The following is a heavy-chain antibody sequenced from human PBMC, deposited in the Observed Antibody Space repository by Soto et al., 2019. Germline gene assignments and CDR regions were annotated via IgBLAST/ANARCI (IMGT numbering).Heavy chain of an antibody. Sequence: QVQLVQSGAEVKKPGASVKVSCKASGSTFTSYDINWVRQATGQGLEWMGYMNPNSGNTVYAQQFQGRVTMPWDTSITTAYMELSSLRSEDTAVYYCAREGMDVWGQGTTVTVSS. CDR3: AREGMDV. CDR1: GSTFTSYD. V-gene: IGHV1-8*01. J-gene: IGHJ6*02. CDR2: MNPNSGNT.